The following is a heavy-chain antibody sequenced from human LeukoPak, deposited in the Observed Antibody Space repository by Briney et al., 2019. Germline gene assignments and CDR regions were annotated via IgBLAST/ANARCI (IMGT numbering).Heavy chain of an antibody. J-gene: IGHJ5*02. Sequence: ASVKVSCKASGYSFNSYGISWVRQAPGQGLEWMGWINTYKGNTNYAQKFQGRVSMTTDTSTSTAYMELRSLRSDDTAVYYCARDQKVGTTATYTPFDPWGQGTLVSVSS. CDR3: ARDQKVGTTATYTPFDP. CDR1: GYSFNSYG. D-gene: IGHD1-26*01. V-gene: IGHV1-18*01. CDR2: INTYKGNT.